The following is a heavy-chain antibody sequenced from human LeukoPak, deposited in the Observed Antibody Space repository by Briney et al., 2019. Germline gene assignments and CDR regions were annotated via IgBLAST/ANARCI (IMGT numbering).Heavy chain of an antibody. V-gene: IGHV3-23*01. CDR1: GFTFSSYA. CDR2: ISGSGGST. J-gene: IGHJ4*02. CDR3: ANPGIGSDIGY. D-gene: IGHD2-21*02. Sequence: GGSLRLTCAASGFTFSSYAMSWVRQAPGQGLEWVSAISGSGGSTYYADSVKGRFTISRDNSKNTLYLQMNSLGAEDTAVYYCANPGIGSDIGYWGQGTVVTVSS.